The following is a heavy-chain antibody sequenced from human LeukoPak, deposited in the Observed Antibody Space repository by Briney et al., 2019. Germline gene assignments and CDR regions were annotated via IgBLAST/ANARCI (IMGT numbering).Heavy chain of an antibody. D-gene: IGHD3-10*01. CDR1: GYTFTGYY. CDR3: ARPNTIGRSGSFSS. J-gene: IGHJ4*02. Sequence: ASVKVFCKASGYTFTGYYMHWVRQAPGQGLEWMGWINPNSGGTNYAQKFQGRVTMTRDTSLNTAYMEMTSLTTDDTAVYYCARPNTIGRSGSFSSWGQGTLVTVSS. V-gene: IGHV1-2*02. CDR2: INPNSGGT.